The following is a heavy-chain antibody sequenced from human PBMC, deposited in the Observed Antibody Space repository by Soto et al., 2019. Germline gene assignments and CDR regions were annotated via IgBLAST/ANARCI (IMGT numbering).Heavy chain of an antibody. D-gene: IGHD6-13*01. Sequence: SLRLSCAASGFTFSNYAIHWIRQAPGKGLEWVAVIASDGKDKRYVDSAKGRFTISRDNSKNTVYLQMDSLRGEDTAVYYCAKDGTIGAADYFFDFWGQGSLVTVSS. CDR1: GFTFSNYA. J-gene: IGHJ4*02. CDR2: IASDGKDK. V-gene: IGHV3-30*18. CDR3: AKDGTIGAADYFFDF.